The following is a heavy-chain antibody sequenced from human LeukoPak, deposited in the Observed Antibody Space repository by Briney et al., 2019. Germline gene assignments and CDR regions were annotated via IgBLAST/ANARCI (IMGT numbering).Heavy chain of an antibody. J-gene: IGHJ3*02. D-gene: IGHD3-22*01. CDR1: GFTFSSYG. V-gene: IGHV3-30*02. CDR2: IRYDGSNK. Sequence: PGGSLRLSCAASGFTFSSYGMHWVRQAPGKGLEWVAFIRYDGSNKYYADSVKGRFTISRDNSKNTLYLQMSSLRAEDTAVYYCARDRGYLDAFDIWGQGTMVTVSS. CDR3: ARDRGYLDAFDI.